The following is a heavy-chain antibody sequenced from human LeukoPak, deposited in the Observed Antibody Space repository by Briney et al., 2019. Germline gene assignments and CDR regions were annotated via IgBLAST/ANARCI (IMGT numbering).Heavy chain of an antibody. Sequence: VASVKLSCKASGYTFSYYYIHWVRQAPGPGLEWMGRININSGGTNYAQRFQGRVTITRDTSTSKAYMELSRLKSDDTAVYYCAIFNYGGYQLVQRGGQRPLVTVSS. CDR2: ININSGGT. V-gene: IGHV1-2*06. J-gene: IGHJ4*02. CDR1: GYTFSYYY. D-gene: IGHD4-17*01. CDR3: AIFNYGGYQLVQR.